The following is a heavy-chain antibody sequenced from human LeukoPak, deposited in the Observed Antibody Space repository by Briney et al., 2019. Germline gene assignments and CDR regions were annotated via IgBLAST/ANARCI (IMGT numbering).Heavy chain of an antibody. CDR1: GFTFSTYA. V-gene: IGHV3-23*01. CDR3: AKEPRITIFGVVIMSPDY. Sequence: GGSLRLSCEGSGFTFSTYAMSWVRQAPGRGQEWVSGIDSGGSINYAESVKGRFTISRDNSRNTLYLQMNSLRAEDTAVYYCAKEPRITIFGVVIMSPDYWGQGTLVTVSS. CDR2: IDSGGSI. J-gene: IGHJ4*02. D-gene: IGHD3-3*01.